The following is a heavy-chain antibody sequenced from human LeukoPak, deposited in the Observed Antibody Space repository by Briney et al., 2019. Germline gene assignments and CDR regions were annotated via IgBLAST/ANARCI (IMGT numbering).Heavy chain of an antibody. V-gene: IGHV1-69*05. CDR3: ARSYGSGSFLDY. CDR2: IVPIFGTT. Sequence: SVKVSCKASGGTFSSYAITWVRQAPGQGLEWMGRIVPIFGTTHYAQNLQGRATITTDESTGTAYKELSGLRSEDTAVHFCARSYGSGSFLDYWGQGTLVTVSS. CDR1: GGTFSSYA. D-gene: IGHD3-10*01. J-gene: IGHJ4*02.